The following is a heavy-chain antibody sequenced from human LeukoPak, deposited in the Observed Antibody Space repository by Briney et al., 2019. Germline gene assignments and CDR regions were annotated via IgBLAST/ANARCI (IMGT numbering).Heavy chain of an antibody. CDR1: GGTFSSYA. V-gene: IGHV1-69*04. D-gene: IGHD1-1*01. CDR3: ARATDDGTIDY. CDR2: IIPILGIA. Sequence: SVKVSCKASGGTFSSYAISWVRQAPGQGLEWMGRIIPILGIANYAQKFQGRVTITADKSTSTAYMELSSLRSEDTAVYYCARATDDGTIDYWGQGTLVTVSS. J-gene: IGHJ4*02.